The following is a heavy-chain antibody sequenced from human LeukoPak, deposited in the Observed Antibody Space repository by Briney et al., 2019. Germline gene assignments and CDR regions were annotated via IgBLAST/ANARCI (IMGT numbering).Heavy chain of an antibody. V-gene: IGHV4-61*02. CDR2: IYTTGST. J-gene: IGHJ4*02. CDR1: GGSISSGSYY. CDR3: ARDVCSGGSCYTFDY. Sequence: SQTLSLTCTVSGGSISSGSYYWSWIRQPAGKGLEWIGRIYTTGSTNYNPSLKSRVTTSVDTSKNQFSLNLSSVTAADTAVYYCARDVCSGGSCYTFDYWGQGTLVTVSS. D-gene: IGHD2-15*01.